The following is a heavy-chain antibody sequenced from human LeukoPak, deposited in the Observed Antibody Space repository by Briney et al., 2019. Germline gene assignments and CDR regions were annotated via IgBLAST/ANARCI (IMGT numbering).Heavy chain of an antibody. J-gene: IGHJ3*02. CDR3: ASDRIEVDAFDI. CDR2: IYTSGST. V-gene: IGHV4-61*02. Sequence: SETLSLTCTVSGGSISSGSYFWSWIRQPAGKGLERIGRIYTSGSTNYNPSLKSRVTISVDTSKNQFSLKLSSVTAVDTAVYYCASDRIEVDAFDIWGQGTMVTVSS. D-gene: IGHD2-15*01. CDR1: GGSISSGSYF.